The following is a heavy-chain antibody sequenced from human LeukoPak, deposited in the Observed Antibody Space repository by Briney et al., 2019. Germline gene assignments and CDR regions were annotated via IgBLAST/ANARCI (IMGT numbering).Heavy chain of an antibody. CDR1: GFTFSSYA. Sequence: GGSLRLSCAASGFTFSSYAMSWVRQAPGKGLEWVSAISGSGGSTYYADSVKGRFTISRDNSKNTLYLQMNSLRAEDTAVYYCAKGGYCSSTSCEIQYYSYGMDVWGQGTTVTVSS. D-gene: IGHD2-2*01. CDR2: ISGSGGST. CDR3: AKGGYCSSTSCEIQYYSYGMDV. J-gene: IGHJ6*02. V-gene: IGHV3-23*01.